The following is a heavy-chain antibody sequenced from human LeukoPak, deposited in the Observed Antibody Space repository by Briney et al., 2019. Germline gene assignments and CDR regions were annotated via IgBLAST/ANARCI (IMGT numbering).Heavy chain of an antibody. Sequence: GGSLRLSCAASGFTFSSYAMHWVRQAPGKGLEYVSAISSNGGSTYYANSVKGRFTISRDNSKNTLYLQMGSLRAEDMAVYYCARDSGGWYSSGWTGAFDIRGQGTMVTVSS. J-gene: IGHJ3*02. CDR2: ISSNGGST. D-gene: IGHD6-19*01. CDR1: GFTFSSYA. V-gene: IGHV3-64*01. CDR3: ARDSGGWYSSGWTGAFDI.